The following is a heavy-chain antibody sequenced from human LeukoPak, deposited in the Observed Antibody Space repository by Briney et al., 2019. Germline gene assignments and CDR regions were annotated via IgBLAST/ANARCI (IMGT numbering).Heavy chain of an antibody. D-gene: IGHD7-27*01. CDR1: GFTFSSYW. J-gene: IGHJ4*02. V-gene: IGHV3-74*01. CDR2: INDSGSST. Sequence: GGSLRLSCAASGFTFSSYWMYWVRQAPGKGLVWVSRINDSGSSTSYADSVKGRFTISRDNAKNTLYPQMNGLRAEDTAVYYCARGGSTGAFDYWGQGTLVTVSS. CDR3: ARGGSTGAFDY.